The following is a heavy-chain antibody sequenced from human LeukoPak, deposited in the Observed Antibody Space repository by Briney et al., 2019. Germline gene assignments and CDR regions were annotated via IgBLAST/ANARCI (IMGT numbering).Heavy chain of an antibody. D-gene: IGHD6-13*01. CDR2: ISGSGGST. V-gene: IGHV3-23*01. J-gene: IGHJ4*02. Sequence: QTGGSLRLSCAASGFTFSSYAMSWVRQAPGKGLEWVSAISGSGGSTYYADSVKGRFTISRDNSKNTLYLQMNSLRAEDTAVYYCAKVSGSSSYYFDYWGQGTLVTVSS. CDR3: AKVSGSSSYYFDY. CDR1: GFTFSSYA.